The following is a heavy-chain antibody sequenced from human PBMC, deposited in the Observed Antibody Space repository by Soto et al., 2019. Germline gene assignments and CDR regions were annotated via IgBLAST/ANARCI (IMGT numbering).Heavy chain of an antibody. J-gene: IGHJ5*02. CDR3: ARDVGYLRQGWFDP. CDR1: GGSISSGGYS. D-gene: IGHD6-13*01. Sequence: PSETLSLTCAVSGGSISSGGYSWSWIRQPPGKGLEWIGYIYHSGSTYYNPSLKSRVTISVDRSKNQFSLKLSSVTAADTAVYYCARDVGYLRQGWFDPWGQGTLVTVSS. V-gene: IGHV4-30-2*01. CDR2: IYHSGST.